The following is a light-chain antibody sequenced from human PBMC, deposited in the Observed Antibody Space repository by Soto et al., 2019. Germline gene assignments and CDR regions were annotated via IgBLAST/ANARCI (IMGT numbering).Light chain of an antibody. CDR3: SSYAGSNNLL. CDR2: EAT. Sequence: QSALAQPPSASGSPGQSVTISCTGTSRDVGAYNYVSWYQQHPGKAPKLMIYEATKRPSGVPDRFSGSKSGNTASLTVSGLQAEDEADYYCSSYAGSNNLLFGTGT. V-gene: IGLV2-8*01. J-gene: IGLJ1*01. CDR1: SRDVGAYNY.